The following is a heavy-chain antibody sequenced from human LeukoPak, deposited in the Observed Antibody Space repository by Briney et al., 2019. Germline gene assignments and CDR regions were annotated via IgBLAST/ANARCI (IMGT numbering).Heavy chain of an antibody. CDR1: GFTFSSYW. CDR2: INSDGSWT. D-gene: IGHD2/OR15-2a*01. CDR3: VSFYETY. Sequence: GGSLRLSCAASGFTFSSYWMHWVRQAPGKGLVWVSRINSDGSWTSYAGSVKGRFTISKDNAKNTVYLQMNSLRAEDTAVYYCVSFYETYWGRGTLVTVSS. J-gene: IGHJ4*02. V-gene: IGHV3-74*01.